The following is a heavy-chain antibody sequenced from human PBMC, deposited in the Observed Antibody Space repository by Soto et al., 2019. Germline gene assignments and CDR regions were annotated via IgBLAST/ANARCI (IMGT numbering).Heavy chain of an antibody. D-gene: IGHD6-13*01. J-gene: IGHJ5*02. V-gene: IGHV3-21*01. CDR2: ISSSSSYI. CDR3: ARVRSSWSMKTNCFDP. CDR1: GFTFSSYS. Sequence: VGSLRLSCAASGFTFSSYSMNWVRQAPGKGLEWVSSISSSSSYIYYADSVKGRFTISRDNAKNSLYLQMNSLRAEDTAVYYCARVRSSWSMKTNCFDPCGQRTLVTVSS.